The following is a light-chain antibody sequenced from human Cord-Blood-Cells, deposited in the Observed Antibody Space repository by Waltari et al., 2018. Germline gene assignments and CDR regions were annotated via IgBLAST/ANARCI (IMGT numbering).Light chain of an antibody. CDR3: CSYAGSYTF. CDR2: DVS. CDR1: SSDVGGYNY. V-gene: IGLV2-11*01. Sequence: QSALPQPRSVSGSPGQSVTISCTGTSSDVGGYNYVSWYQQHPGKAPKLMIYDVSKRPSGVPDRFSGSKSGNTASLTISGLQAEDEADYYCCSYAGSYTFFGTGTKVTVL. J-gene: IGLJ1*01.